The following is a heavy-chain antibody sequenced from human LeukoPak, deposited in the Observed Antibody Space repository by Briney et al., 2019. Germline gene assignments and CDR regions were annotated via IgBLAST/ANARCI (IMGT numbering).Heavy chain of an antibody. CDR1: GGSISSGGYF. CDR2: IYHSGST. V-gene: IGHV4-30-2*01. J-gene: IGHJ4*02. Sequence: SETLSLTRAVSGGSISSGGYFWSWIRQPPGKGLEWIGYIYHSGSTYYNPSLKSRVTISVDRSNNQFSLKLSSVTAADTAVYYCARVSAWVSFDYWGQGTLVTVSS. D-gene: IGHD1-26*01. CDR3: ARVSAWVSFDY.